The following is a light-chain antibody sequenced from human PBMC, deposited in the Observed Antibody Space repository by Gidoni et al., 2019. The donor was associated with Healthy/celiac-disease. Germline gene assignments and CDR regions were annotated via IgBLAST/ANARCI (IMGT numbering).Light chain of an antibody. CDR3: QQSYSTACS. CDR1: QRISSY. J-gene: IGKJ2*04. CDR2: AAS. V-gene: IGKV1-39*01. Sequence: DIQLTQSPSSLSSSIGDRVTITCRARQRISSYLNWYQQKPGKAPKLLFYAASSLQSGVLSRFSGSGSGTDFTLTISSLQPEDFSTYYCQQSYSTACSFGQGTKLEIK.